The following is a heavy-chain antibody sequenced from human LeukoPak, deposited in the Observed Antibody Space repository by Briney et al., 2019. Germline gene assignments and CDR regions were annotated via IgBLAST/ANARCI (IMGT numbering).Heavy chain of an antibody. Sequence: SETLSLTCTVSGGSISSGDYYWSWIRQPPGKGLEWIGYIYYSGSTYYNPSLKSRFTISVDTSKNQFSLKLSSVTAADPAVYYCAGVGYSGYDSHYYYGMDVWGKGTTVTVSS. CDR2: IYYSGST. CDR3: AGVGYSGYDSHYYYGMDV. V-gene: IGHV4-30-4*01. CDR1: GGSISSGDYY. D-gene: IGHD5-12*01. J-gene: IGHJ6*04.